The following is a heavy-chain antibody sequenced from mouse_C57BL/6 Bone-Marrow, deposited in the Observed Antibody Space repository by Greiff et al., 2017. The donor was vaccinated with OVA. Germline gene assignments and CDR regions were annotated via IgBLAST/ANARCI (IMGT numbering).Heavy chain of an antibody. D-gene: IGHD2-3*01. V-gene: IGHV1-50*01. CDR2: IDPSDSYT. CDR1: GYTFTSYW. J-gene: IGHJ3*01. CDR3: AADYDGYPSWFAY. Sequence: QVQLQQPGAELVKPGASVKLSCKASGYTFTSYWMQWVKQRPGQGLEWIGEIDPSDSYTNYNQKFKGKATLTVYTSSSTAYMQLSSLTSEDSAVYYCAADYDGYPSWFAYWGQGTLVTVSA.